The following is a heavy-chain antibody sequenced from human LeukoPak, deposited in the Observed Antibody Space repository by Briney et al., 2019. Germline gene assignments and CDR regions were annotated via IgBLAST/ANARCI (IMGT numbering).Heavy chain of an antibody. Sequence: PGGSLRLSCAASGFTFSSYSMNWVRQAPGKGLEWVAFIRYDGSNKYYADSVKGRFTISRDNAKNSLYLQMNSLRAEDTAVYYCARWDSLGSGVDCWGQGTLVTVSS. J-gene: IGHJ4*02. CDR2: IRYDGSNK. D-gene: IGHD3-10*01. CDR3: ARWDSLGSGVDC. V-gene: IGHV3-30*02. CDR1: GFTFSSYS.